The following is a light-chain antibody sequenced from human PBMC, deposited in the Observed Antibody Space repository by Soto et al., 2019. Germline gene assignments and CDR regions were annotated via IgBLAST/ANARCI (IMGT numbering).Light chain of an antibody. V-gene: IGLV4-69*01. J-gene: IGLJ2*01. CDR3: QTWGTGIVV. CDR1: SGHSSYA. CDR2: LNSDGSH. Sequence: QAVLTQSPSASASLGASDKLTCTLSSGHSSYAIAWHQQQPEKGPRYLMKLNSDGSHSKGDGIPDRFSGSSSGAERYLTISSLQSEDEADYYCQTWGTGIVVFGGGTQLTVL.